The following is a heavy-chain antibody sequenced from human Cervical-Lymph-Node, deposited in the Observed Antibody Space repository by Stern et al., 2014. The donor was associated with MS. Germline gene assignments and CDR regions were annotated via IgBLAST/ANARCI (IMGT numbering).Heavy chain of an antibody. CDR1: DFTFSDLY. CDR3: AKEDGSGGYVQ. CDR2: ISNSGSII. D-gene: IGHD1-26*01. Sequence: VQLVESGGGLVKPGGSLRLSCAASDFTFSDLYMSWIRPAPAKGLEWGSYISNSGSIIYYADPVKGRLTIPRDNANKPLDLQTNKLGAEDTAVYYCAKEDGSGGYVQWGQGTLVTVSS. V-gene: IGHV3-11*01. J-gene: IGHJ4*02.